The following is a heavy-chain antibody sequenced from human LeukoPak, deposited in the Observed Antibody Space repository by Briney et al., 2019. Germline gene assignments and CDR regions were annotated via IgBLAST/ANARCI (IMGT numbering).Heavy chain of an antibody. CDR2: IYYSGST. CDR1: GGSISSGGYY. J-gene: IGHJ6*02. V-gene: IGHV4-31*03. CDR3: ARGTTIFGVVIASLSGMDV. Sequence: PSETLSLTCTVSGGSISSGGYYWSWTRQHPGKGLEWIGYIYYSGSTYYNPSLKSRVTISVDTSKNQFSLKLSSVTAADTAVYYCARGTTIFGVVIASLSGMDVWGQGTTVTVSS. D-gene: IGHD3-3*01.